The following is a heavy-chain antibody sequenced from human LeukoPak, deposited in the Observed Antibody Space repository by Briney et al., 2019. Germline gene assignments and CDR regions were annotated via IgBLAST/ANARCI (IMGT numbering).Heavy chain of an antibody. CDR3: AREGLGELTLDY. Sequence: ASVKVSCKASGYSFTSYGFSWVRQAPGQGLEWMGWISPFNGNTNYAQRLQGRVTMTSDTSTTTAYMELRSLRSDDTAVYYCAREGLGELTLDYWGQGTLVTVSS. CDR2: ISPFNGNT. D-gene: IGHD3-16*01. J-gene: IGHJ4*02. CDR1: GYSFTSYG. V-gene: IGHV1-18*01.